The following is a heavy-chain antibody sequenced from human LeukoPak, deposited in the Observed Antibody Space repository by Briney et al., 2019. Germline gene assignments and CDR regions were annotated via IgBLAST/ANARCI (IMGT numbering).Heavy chain of an antibody. J-gene: IGHJ4*02. CDR1: GFTFSSYA. V-gene: IGHV3-23*01. CDR2: ISGSGGST. D-gene: IGHD2-21*02. CDR3: ALLYCGGDCYFRY. Sequence: GGSLRLSCAASGFTFSSYAMSWVRQAPGKGLEWVSAISGSGGSTYYADSVKGQFTISRDNSKNTLYLQMNSLRAEDTAVYYCALLYCGGDCYFRYWGQGTLVTVSS.